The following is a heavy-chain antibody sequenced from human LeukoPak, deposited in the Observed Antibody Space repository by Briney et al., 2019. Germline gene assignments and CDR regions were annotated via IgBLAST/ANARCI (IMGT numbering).Heavy chain of an antibody. Sequence: ASVKVSCKASGYTFTGYYMHWVRQAPGQGLEWMGWINPNSGGTNYAQKFQGRVTMTRDTSISTAYMELSRLRSDDTAVYYCARQSLDSSGYYYVDYWGRGTLVTVSS. V-gene: IGHV1-2*02. CDR2: INPNSGGT. CDR1: GYTFTGYY. CDR3: ARQSLDSSGYYYVDY. J-gene: IGHJ4*02. D-gene: IGHD3-22*01.